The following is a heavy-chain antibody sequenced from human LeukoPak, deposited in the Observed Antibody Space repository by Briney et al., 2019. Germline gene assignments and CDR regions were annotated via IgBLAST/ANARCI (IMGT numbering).Heavy chain of an antibody. Sequence: GASVKVSCRASGYTLTDYYLLWVRQAPGQGLKWMGWINPNSGGTNYAQKFQGRVTMTRDTSISTAYMELSRLRSDDTAVYYCARVVAVYYYYYMDVWGKGTTVTVSS. CDR3: ARVVAVYYYYYMDV. J-gene: IGHJ6*03. V-gene: IGHV1-2*02. D-gene: IGHD2-15*01. CDR1: GYTLTDYY. CDR2: INPNSGGT.